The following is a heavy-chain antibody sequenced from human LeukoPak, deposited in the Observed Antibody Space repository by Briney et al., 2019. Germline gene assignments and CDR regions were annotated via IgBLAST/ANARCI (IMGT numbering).Heavy chain of an antibody. D-gene: IGHD1-26*01. CDR3: ARDYSG. CDR2: IKQDGTEK. CDR1: GYDFSGYT. J-gene: IGHJ4*02. V-gene: IGHV3-7*01. Sequence: GGSLRLSCVASGYDFSGYTFTWVRQAPGKGLEWLANIKQDGTEKNYLNSVKGRFTISRDNAKNSLYLQMNSLRAEDTAVYYCARDYSGWGQGTLVTVSS.